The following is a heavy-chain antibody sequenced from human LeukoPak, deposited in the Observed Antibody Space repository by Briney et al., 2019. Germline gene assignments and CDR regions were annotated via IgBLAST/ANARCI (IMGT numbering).Heavy chain of an antibody. D-gene: IGHD6-19*01. CDR3: ARDSVAVAGPLYYYYGMDV. Sequence: PSETLSLTCTVSGGSISSYYWSWIRQPPGKGLEWIGYIYYSGSTNYNPSLKSRVTISVDTSKNQFSLKLSSVTAADTAVYYCARDSVAVAGPLYYYYGMDVWGQGTTVTVSS. V-gene: IGHV4-59*01. J-gene: IGHJ6*02. CDR2: IYYSGST. CDR1: GGSISSYY.